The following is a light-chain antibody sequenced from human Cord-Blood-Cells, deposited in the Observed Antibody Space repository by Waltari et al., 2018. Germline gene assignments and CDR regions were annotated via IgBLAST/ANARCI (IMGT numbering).Light chain of an antibody. J-gene: IGLJ3*02. CDR1: QSGAKY. CDR3: QAWDSSTAV. Sequence: SYELTQPPSVSVSPGQTASITCSGDQSGAKYACWYQQKPGRSPLLVIYQDSKRPSGIPERFSGSNSGNTATLTISGTQAMDEADYYRQAWDSSTAVFGGGTKLTVL. CDR2: QDS. V-gene: IGLV3-1*01.